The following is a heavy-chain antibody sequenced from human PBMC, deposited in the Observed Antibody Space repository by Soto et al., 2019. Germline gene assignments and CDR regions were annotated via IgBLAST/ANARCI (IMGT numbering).Heavy chain of an antibody. CDR3: ARALDFWSGYLSD. CDR2: IGVNDGAT. D-gene: IGHD3-3*01. Sequence: PGGSLRLSCAVSGFIFRNNGVSWVRQAPGKGLEWVSSIGVNDGATYYADSVKARFSISRDNAKNSLDLQMNSLRADDTAIYYCARALDFWSGYLSDWGQGTLVTVSS. V-gene: IGHV3-23*01. J-gene: IGHJ4*02. CDR1: GFIFRNNG.